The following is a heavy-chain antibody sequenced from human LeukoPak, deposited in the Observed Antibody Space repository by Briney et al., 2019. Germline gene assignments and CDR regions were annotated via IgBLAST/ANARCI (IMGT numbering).Heavy chain of an antibody. Sequence: SVKVSCKASGYTFTGHYMHWVRQAPGQGLAWMGRINPNSGGTNYAKKFQGRANITRDMVIRAAYRELSRQRADDTAVYYCARDSGLQGMDVWGQGTTVTVSS. CDR3: ARDSGLQGMDV. J-gene: IGHJ6*02. CDR2: INPNSGGT. CDR1: GYTFTGHY. V-gene: IGHV1-2*06. D-gene: IGHD3-10*01.